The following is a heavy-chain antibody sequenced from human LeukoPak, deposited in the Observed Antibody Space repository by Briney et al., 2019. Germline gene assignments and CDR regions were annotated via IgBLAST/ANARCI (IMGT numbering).Heavy chain of an antibody. V-gene: IGHV3-30*04. J-gene: IGHJ6*04. CDR2: ISYDGSNK. Sequence: GGSLRLSCAASGFTFSSYAMHWVRQAPGKGLEWVAVISYDGSNKYYADSVKGRFTISRDNSKNTLYLQMNSLRAEDTAVYYCARDPRVPAAMDYYYYGMDVWGKGTTVTVSS. CDR1: GFTFSSYA. D-gene: IGHD2-2*01. CDR3: ARDPRVPAAMDYYYYGMDV.